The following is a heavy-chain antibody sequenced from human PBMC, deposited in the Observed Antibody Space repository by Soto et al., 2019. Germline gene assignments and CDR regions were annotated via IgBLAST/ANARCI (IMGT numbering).Heavy chain of an antibody. CDR1: GDSVSSNSAA. J-gene: IGHJ6*03. CDR2: TYYRSRWYN. V-gene: IGHV6-1*01. D-gene: IGHD1-7*01. Sequence: QVQLQESGPGLVKPSQTLSLTCAISGDSVSSNSAAWNWIRLSPSRGLGWLARTYYRSRWYNDYAVSVRSRITVNPDTSKNQFSLQLTSVTPEDTAVYYCAGTTSHQWYYMDVWGKGNTVTVSS. CDR3: AGTTSHQWYYMDV.